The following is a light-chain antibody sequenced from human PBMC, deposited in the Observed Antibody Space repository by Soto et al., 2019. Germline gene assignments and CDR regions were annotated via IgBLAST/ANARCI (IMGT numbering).Light chain of an antibody. CDR2: DTS. J-gene: IGKJ4*01. CDR1: QSVSIK. V-gene: IGKV3-15*01. CDR3: QQSNNWPPLT. Sequence: DMMWTQSPATLSFXPGEGGTLACSPRQSVSIKLAWYQQKPGQAPRLLIYDTSTRATGVPARFSGSGSETDFSLTISSLQIEDFALYYCQQSNNWPPLTFGGGTKVDIK.